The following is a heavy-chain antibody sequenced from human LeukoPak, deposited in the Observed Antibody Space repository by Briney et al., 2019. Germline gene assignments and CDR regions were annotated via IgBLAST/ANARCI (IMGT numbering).Heavy chain of an antibody. CDR3: AREKDYNYYMDV. CDR2: IYYRGST. Sequence: SETLSLTCSVSGDSISRNGYYWGWIRQPPGKGLQWIGSIYYRGSTYYSPSLKSRVSISVDTSKNQFSLKVSSVTAADTAVYYCAREKDYNYYMDVWGTGTTVTVSS. V-gene: IGHV4-39*01. J-gene: IGHJ6*03. CDR1: GDSISRNGYY.